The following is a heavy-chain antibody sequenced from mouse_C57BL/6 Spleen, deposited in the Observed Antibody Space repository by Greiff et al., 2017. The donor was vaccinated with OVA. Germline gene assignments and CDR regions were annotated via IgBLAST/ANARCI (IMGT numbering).Heavy chain of an antibody. CDR3: ARYGITTVVAGAMDY. CDR1: GFTFTDYY. Sequence: EVKLMESGGGLVQPGGSLSLSCAASGFTFTDYYMSWVRQPPGKALEWLGFIRNKANGYTTEYSASVKGRFTISRDNSQSILYLQMNALRAEDSATYYGARYGITTVVAGAMDYWGQGTSVTVSS. V-gene: IGHV7-3*01. CDR2: IRNKANGYTT. J-gene: IGHJ4*01. D-gene: IGHD1-1*01.